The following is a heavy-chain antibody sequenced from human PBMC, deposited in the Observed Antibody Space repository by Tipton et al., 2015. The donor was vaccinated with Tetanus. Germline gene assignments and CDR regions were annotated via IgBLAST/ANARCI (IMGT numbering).Heavy chain of an antibody. CDR1: GGSISNTGDY. V-gene: IGHV4-31*03. CDR3: ARDRHYCRGGNCYQDWFDP. CDR2: IYHSGST. D-gene: IGHD2-15*01. J-gene: IGHJ5*02. Sequence: TLSLTCTVSGGSISNTGDYWGWIRQHPGKGLEWIAYIYHSGSTYYNPSLRSRLSISVDTSKNQFSLRLSSVTAADTAVYHCARDRHYCRGGNCYQDWFDPWGQGTLVTVSS.